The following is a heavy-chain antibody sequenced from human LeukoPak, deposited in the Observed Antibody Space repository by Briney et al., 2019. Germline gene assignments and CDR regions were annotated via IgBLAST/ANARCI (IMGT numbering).Heavy chain of an antibody. CDR3: ARDYGDYDY. CDR2: ISSSSSTI. J-gene: IGHJ4*02. Sequence: GGSLRLSCAASGYPFSEYYMSWIRQAPGKGLEWVSYISSSSSTIYYADSVKGRFTISRDNAKNSLYLQMNSLRAEDTAVYYCARDYGDYDYWGQGTLVTVSS. V-gene: IGHV3-11*01. CDR1: GYPFSEYY. D-gene: IGHD4-17*01.